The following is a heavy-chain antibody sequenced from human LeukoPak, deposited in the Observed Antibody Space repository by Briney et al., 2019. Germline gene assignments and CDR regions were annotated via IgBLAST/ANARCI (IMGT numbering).Heavy chain of an antibody. J-gene: IGHJ6*03. CDR2: IKQDGSEK. CDR1: GFTFSGYW. V-gene: IGHV3-7*01. CDR3: ARGAAAGSHYYYYMDV. D-gene: IGHD6-13*01. Sequence: GGSLRLSCAASGFTFSGYWMSWARQAPGKGLEWVANIKQDGSEKYYVDSVKGRFTISRDNAKNSLYLQMNSLRAEDTAVYYCARGAAAGSHYYYYMDVWGKGTTVTVSS.